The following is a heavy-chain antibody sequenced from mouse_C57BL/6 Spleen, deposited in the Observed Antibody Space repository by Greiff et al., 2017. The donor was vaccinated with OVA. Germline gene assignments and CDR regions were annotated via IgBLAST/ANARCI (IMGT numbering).Heavy chain of an antibody. CDR3: ARWGYDYFDY. CDR2: IDPSDSET. V-gene: IGHV1-52*01. D-gene: IGHD2-2*01. CDR1: GYTFTSYW. Sequence: QVQLHQPGAELVRPGSSVKLSCKASGYTFTSYWMHWVKQRPIQGLEWIGNIDPSDSETHYNQKFKDKATLTVDKSSSTAYMQLSSLTSEDSAVYYCARWGYDYFDYWGQGTTLTVSS. J-gene: IGHJ2*01.